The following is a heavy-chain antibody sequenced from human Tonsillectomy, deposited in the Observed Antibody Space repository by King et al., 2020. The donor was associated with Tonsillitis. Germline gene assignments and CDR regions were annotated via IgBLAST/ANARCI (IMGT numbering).Heavy chain of an antibody. CDR2: ISGSGGST. Sequence: QLVQSGGGLVQPGGSLRLSCAAAGFTLSSFAMSWVRQAPGKGLEWVSTISGSGGSTYYADSVKGRFSISRDNSKNTLFLQMNSLGAEDTALYYCAKEGYDWNYDYWGQGTLVTVSS. V-gene: IGHV3-23*04. D-gene: IGHD1-7*01. CDR3: AKEGYDWNYDY. CDR1: GFTLSSFA. J-gene: IGHJ4*02.